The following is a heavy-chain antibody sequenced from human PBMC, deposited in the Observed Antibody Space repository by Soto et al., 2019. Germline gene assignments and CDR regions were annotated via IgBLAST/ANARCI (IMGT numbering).Heavy chain of an antibody. CDR2: IGTQHDT. V-gene: IGHV3-13*01. D-gene: IGHD2-8*02. CDR1: GFTFSAYD. Sequence: EVQLVESGGGLVQPGGSLRLSCAASGFTFSAYDMHWVRQATGKGLEWVSAIGTQHDTYYPDSVKGRFTISRDNAKNSVYLQMNSLRAGDTAVYYCSRQASYWQGGGGWFDPWGQGTLVTVSS. CDR3: SRQASYWQGGGGWFDP. J-gene: IGHJ5*02.